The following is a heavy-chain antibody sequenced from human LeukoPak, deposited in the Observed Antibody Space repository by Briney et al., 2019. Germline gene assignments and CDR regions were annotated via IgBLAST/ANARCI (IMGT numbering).Heavy chain of an antibody. Sequence: GGSLRLSCAASGFTFSGYWMHWVRQAPGKGLVWVSRIDSDGSRTTYAHSVKGRFTISRDNAKNSLYLQMNSLRAEDTALYYCAKSGYTGSYNYYYYYMDVWGKGTTVTISS. CDR3: AKSGYTGSYNYYYYYMDV. V-gene: IGHV3-74*01. D-gene: IGHD1-26*01. J-gene: IGHJ6*03. CDR1: GFTFSGYW. CDR2: IDSDGSRT.